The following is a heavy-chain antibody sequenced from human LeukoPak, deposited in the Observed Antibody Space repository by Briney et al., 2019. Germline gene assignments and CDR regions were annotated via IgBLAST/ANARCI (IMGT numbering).Heavy chain of an antibody. CDR1: GGSISSGGYS. J-gene: IGHJ4*02. CDR3: ARVPRIYGDYGVDY. CDR2: IYHSGST. V-gene: IGHV4-30-2*01. D-gene: IGHD4-17*01. Sequence: SQTLSLTCAVSGGSISSGGYSWSWIRQPPGKGLEWVGYIYHSGSTYYNPSLKSRVTISVDRSKNQFSLKLSSATAADTAVYYCARVPRIYGDYGVDYWGQGTLVTVSS.